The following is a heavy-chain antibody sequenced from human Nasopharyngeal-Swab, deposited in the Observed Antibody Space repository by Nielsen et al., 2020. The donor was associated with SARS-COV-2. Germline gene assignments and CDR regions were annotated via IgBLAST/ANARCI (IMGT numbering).Heavy chain of an antibody. Sequence: VRQAPGRGVEWVGRTRNKANSYTTEYAASVKGRFTISRDDSKNSLYLQMNSLKTEDTAVYYCVLETYGSYYYYYMDVWGKGTTVTVSS. CDR3: VLETYGSYYYYYMDV. CDR2: TRNKANSYTT. J-gene: IGHJ6*03. D-gene: IGHD4-17*01. V-gene: IGHV3-72*01.